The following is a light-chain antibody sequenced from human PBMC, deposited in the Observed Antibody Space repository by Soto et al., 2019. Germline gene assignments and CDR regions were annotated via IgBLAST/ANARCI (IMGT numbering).Light chain of an antibody. CDR2: EIT. CDR1: NSDVGSFDF. Sequence: QSALTQPASVSGSPGQSITISCTRTNSDVGSFDFVSWYQQYPGKAPKVMIYEITKRPSGVSNRFSGSKSGNTASLTISWLQADDEADYYCCSDAGSSLYVFGTGTKLTVL. J-gene: IGLJ1*01. V-gene: IGLV2-23*02. CDR3: CSDAGSSLYV.